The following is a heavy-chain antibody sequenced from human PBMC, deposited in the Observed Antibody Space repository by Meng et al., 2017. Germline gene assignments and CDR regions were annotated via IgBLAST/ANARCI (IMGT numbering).Heavy chain of an antibody. Sequence: QDRLVQSVAEVKKPGASVTVSCKASGYTFTGYYMHWVRQAPGQGLEWMGRINPNSGGTNYAQKFQGRVTMTRDTSISTAYMELSRLRSDDTAVYYCARDYGSGRIILHFDYWGQGTLVTVSS. CDR3: ARDYGSGRIILHFDY. V-gene: IGHV1-2*06. J-gene: IGHJ4*02. CDR2: INPNSGGT. D-gene: IGHD3-10*01. CDR1: GYTFTGYY.